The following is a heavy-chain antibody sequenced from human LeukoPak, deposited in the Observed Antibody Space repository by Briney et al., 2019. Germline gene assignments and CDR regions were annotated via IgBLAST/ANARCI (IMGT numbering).Heavy chain of an antibody. J-gene: IGHJ6*02. Sequence: GGSLRLSCAASGFTFSSYGMHWVRQAPGKGLEWVAVIWYDGSNKYYADSVKGRFTISRDNSKNTLYLQMNSLRAEDTAVYYSARDGSGSYRVYGMDVWGQGTTVTVSS. V-gene: IGHV3-33*01. CDR1: GFTFSSYG. CDR2: IWYDGSNK. CDR3: ARDGSGSYRVYGMDV. D-gene: IGHD3-10*01.